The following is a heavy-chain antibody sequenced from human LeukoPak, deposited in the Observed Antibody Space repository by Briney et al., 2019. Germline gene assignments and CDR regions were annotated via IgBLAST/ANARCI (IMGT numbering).Heavy chain of an antibody. V-gene: IGHV3-30*02. Sequence: GGSLRLSCAASGFTFSSYGMHWVRQAPGKGLEWVAFIRYDGSNKYYADSVKGRFTISRDNSKHTLFLQMNSLRAEDTAVYYCAKFGRSLVTASIKRRGHYWYFDLWGRGTLVTVSS. CDR1: GFTFSSYG. D-gene: IGHD2-21*02. J-gene: IGHJ2*01. CDR3: AKFGRSLVTASIKRRGHYWYFDL. CDR2: IRYDGSNK.